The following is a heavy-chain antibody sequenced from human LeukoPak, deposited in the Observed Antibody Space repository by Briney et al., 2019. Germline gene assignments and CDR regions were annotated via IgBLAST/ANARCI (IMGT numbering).Heavy chain of an antibody. CDR2: INPNSGGT. CDR3: ARGDRGHTAMVSDY. J-gene: IGHJ4*02. CDR1: GYTFTGYY. Sequence: GASVKVSCKASGYTFTGYYMHWVRQAPGQGLEWMGWINPNSGGTNYAQKFQGWATMTRDTSISTAYMELSRLRSDDTAVYYCARGDRGHTAMVSDYWGQGTLVTVSS. V-gene: IGHV1-2*04. D-gene: IGHD5-18*01.